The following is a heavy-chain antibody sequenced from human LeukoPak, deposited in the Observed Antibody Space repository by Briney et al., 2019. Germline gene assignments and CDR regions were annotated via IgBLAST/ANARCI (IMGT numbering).Heavy chain of an antibody. CDR1: GFTFSTYG. V-gene: IGHV3-30*02. Sequence: PGGSLRLSCAASGFTFSTYGIHWVRQAPGKGLEWVALTRYDGRKEYYADSVKDRSTISRDTSKNTVYLQMNSLRAEDTAVYHCATLPGGNCSSVSCSDAFSLWGQGTMVAVSS. J-gene: IGHJ3*01. CDR3: ATLPGGNCSSVSCSDAFSL. D-gene: IGHD2-2*03. CDR2: TRYDGRKE.